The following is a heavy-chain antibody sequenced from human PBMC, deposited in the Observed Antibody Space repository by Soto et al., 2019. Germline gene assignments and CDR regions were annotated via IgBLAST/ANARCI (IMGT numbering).Heavy chain of an antibody. CDR3: ARPEGYGSGSYYFDS. D-gene: IGHD3-10*01. J-gene: IGHJ4*02. Sequence: VKVSCKASGYPFTTYHLHWVRQAPGQGLEWMGIVYVTGTGTRSAQKFQGRLTMTRDRSTSTVYMELSSLRSEDTAVYYCARPEGYGSGSYYFDSWGQGTLVTVS. CDR1: GYPFTTYH. V-gene: IGHV1-46*01. CDR2: VYVTGTGT.